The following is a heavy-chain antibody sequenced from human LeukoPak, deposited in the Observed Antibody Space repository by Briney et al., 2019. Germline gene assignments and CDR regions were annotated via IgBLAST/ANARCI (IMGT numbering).Heavy chain of an antibody. V-gene: IGHV1-18*01. CDR1: GYTFTSYG. J-gene: IGHJ4*02. Sequence: ASVKVFCKASGYTFTSYGISWVRQAPGQGLEWMGWISAYNGNTNYAQKLQGRVTMTTDTSTSTAYMELRSLRSDDTAVYYCARFRLYSGSDLPGYWGQGTLVTVSS. CDR3: ARFRLYSGSDLPGY. CDR2: ISAYNGNT. D-gene: IGHD1-26*01.